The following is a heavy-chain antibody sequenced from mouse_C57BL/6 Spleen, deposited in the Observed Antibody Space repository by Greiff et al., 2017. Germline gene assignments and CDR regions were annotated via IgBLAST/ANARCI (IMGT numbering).Heavy chain of an antibody. CDR2: IDPSDSYT. Sequence: QVQLQQPGAELVRPGTSVKLSCKASGYTFTSYWMHWVKQRPGQGLEWIGVIDPSDSYTNYNQKFTGKATLTVDTSSSTAYMQLSSLTAEDSAVYYCAREVYYGSSYAMDYWGQGTSVTVSS. D-gene: IGHD1-1*01. CDR3: AREVYYGSSYAMDY. CDR1: GYTFTSYW. V-gene: IGHV1-59*01. J-gene: IGHJ4*01.